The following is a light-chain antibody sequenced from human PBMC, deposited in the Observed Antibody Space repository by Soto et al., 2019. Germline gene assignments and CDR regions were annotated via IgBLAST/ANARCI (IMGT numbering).Light chain of an antibody. CDR1: SSNFGAGYD. Sequence: QSVLTQPPSVSAARGQRVTFSCTGSSSNFGAGYDVHWYQQLPGTAPKLLIYGNNNRPSGVPDRFSGSKSGTSASLAITGLQAEDEADYYCQSYDSILSGVVFGGGTKLTVL. V-gene: IGLV1-40*01. CDR3: QSYDSILSGVV. CDR2: GNN. J-gene: IGLJ2*01.